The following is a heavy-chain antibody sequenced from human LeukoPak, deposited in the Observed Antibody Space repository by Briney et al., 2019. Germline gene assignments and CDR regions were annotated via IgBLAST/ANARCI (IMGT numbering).Heavy chain of an antibody. J-gene: IGHJ6*02. V-gene: IGHV3-21*01. CDR1: GFTFSSYS. Sequence: GGSLRLSCAACGFTFSSYSMNWVRQAPGKGLEWVSSISSSSSYIYYADSVKGRFTISRDNAKNSLYLQMNSLRAEDTAVYYCARSPERIGVPDYYYGMDVWGQGTTVTVSS. CDR2: ISSSSSYI. D-gene: IGHD2-15*01. CDR3: ARSPERIGVPDYYYGMDV.